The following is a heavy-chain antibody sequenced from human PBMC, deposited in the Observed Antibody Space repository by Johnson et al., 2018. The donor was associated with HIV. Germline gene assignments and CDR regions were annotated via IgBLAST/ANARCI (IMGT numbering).Heavy chain of an antibody. CDR2: MYSGGST. CDR1: GFTFDDYT. D-gene: IGHD3-10*01. CDR3: ASAVTPFGDWEAFDI. J-gene: IGHJ3*02. V-gene: IGHV3-NL1*01. Sequence: QVQLVESGGGVVQPGRSLRLSCAASGFTFDDYTMHWVRQVPGKGLEWVSVMYSGGSTYYADSVKGRFTISRNNSKTTLYLQMNSLRAEDTAVYYFASAVTPFGDWEAFDIWGQGTMVTVSS.